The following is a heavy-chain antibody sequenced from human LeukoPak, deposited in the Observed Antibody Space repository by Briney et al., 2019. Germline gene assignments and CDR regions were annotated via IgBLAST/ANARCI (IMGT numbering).Heavy chain of an antibody. CDR2: IYYSGST. J-gene: IGHJ4*02. CDR1: GGSISSYY. D-gene: IGHD3-16*01. CDR3: AGWGSSAFDY. V-gene: IGHV4-59*01. Sequence: SETLSLTCTVSGGSISSYYWSWIRQPPGKGLEWIGYIYYSGSTNYNPSLKSRVTISVDTSKNQFSLKLSSVTAADTAVYYCAGWGSSAFDYWGQGTLVTVSS.